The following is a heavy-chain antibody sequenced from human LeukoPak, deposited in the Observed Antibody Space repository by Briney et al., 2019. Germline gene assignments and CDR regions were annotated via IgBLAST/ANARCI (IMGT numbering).Heavy chain of an antibody. V-gene: IGHV4-59*01. Sequence: SETLSLTCTVSVGSISSYYWGWIRQPPGKGLEWIGYIYYSVSTNYNPSLKSRVTISVDTSKNQCSLKLSSVTAADTAVYYCARGGGYLYYFDYWGQGTLVTVSS. CDR3: ARGGGYLYYFDY. J-gene: IGHJ4*02. D-gene: IGHD5-12*01. CDR2: IYYSVST. CDR1: VGSISSYY.